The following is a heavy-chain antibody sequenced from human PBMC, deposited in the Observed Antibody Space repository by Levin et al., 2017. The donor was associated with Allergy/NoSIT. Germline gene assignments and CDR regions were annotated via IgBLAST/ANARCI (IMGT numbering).Heavy chain of an antibody. CDR2: ISSSSSHI. CDR1: GFTFRNYN. D-gene: IGHD3-3*01. CDR3: ARARLSNYYEFDY. V-gene: IGHV3-21*01. J-gene: IGHJ4*02. Sequence: GGSLRLSCAASGFTFRNYNINWVRQAPGKGLEWVSSISSSSSHIYYADSVKGRFTISRDNANNSLFLQMNSLRAEDTALYYCARARLSNYYEFDYWGQGTLVTVSS.